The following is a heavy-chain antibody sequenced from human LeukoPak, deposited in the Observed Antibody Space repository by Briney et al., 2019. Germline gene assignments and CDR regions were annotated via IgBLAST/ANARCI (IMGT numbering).Heavy chain of an antibody. CDR2: IYYSGST. D-gene: IGHD3-16*02. V-gene: IGHV4-30-4*08. J-gene: IGHJ3*02. Sequence: SQTLSLTCTVSGGSISSGDYYWSWIRQPPGKGLGWIGYIYYSGSTYYNPSLKSRVTISVDTSKNQFSLKLSSVTAADTAVYYCARRAVIVDDAFDIWGQGTMVTVSS. CDR1: GGSISSGDYY. CDR3: ARRAVIVDDAFDI.